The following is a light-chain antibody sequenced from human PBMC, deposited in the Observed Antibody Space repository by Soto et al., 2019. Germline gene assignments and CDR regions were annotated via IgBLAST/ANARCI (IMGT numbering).Light chain of an antibody. CDR2: EVS. J-gene: IGLJ3*02. Sequence: QSALTQPASVSGSPGQSITISCTGTSSDVGSYNLVSWYQQHPGKAPKLMIYEVSKRPSGVSNRFSGSKSGNTASLTISGLQAEDEADYCCCSYAGSSTFRVFGGGTKLTVL. CDR3: CSYAGSSTFRV. V-gene: IGLV2-23*02. CDR1: SSDVGSYNL.